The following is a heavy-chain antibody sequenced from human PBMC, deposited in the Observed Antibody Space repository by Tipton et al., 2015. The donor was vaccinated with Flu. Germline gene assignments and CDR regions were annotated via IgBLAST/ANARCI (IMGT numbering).Heavy chain of an antibody. J-gene: IGHJ4*02. CDR1: GGSINNYY. D-gene: IGHD3-10*02. Sequence: TLSLTCSVSGGSINNYYLSWTRQPPGKGLEWIGSVYYSGNSYYNPSLKSRVAMSVDTSKNQLSLKLGSVTAADTAMFYCARLSFYDVDLKNFYFDYWGQGALVTVSS. CDR3: ARLSFYDVDLKNFYFDY. CDR2: VYYSGNS. V-gene: IGHV4-59*04.